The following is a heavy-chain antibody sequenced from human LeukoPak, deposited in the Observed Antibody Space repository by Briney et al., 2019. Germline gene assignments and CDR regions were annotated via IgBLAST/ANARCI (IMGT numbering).Heavy chain of an antibody. CDR3: ARDPRIAAAGTGEFGDY. CDR1: GYTFTGYY. J-gene: IGHJ4*02. V-gene: IGHV1-2*04. CDR2: INPNSGGT. Sequence: GASVKVSCKVSGYTFTGYYMHWVRQAPGQGLEWMGWINPNSGGTNYAQKFQGWVTMTRDTSISTAYMELSRLRSDDTAVYYCARDPRIAAAGTGEFGDYWGQGTLVTVSS. D-gene: IGHD6-13*01.